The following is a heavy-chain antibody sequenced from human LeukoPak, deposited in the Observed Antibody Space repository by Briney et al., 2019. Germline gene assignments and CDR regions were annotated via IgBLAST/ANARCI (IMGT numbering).Heavy chain of an antibody. CDR2: ISWNSGTI. V-gene: IGHV3-9*01. J-gene: IGHJ6*02. CDR3: AKDVRSYYYYGMDV. Sequence: PGGSLRLSCAASGFTFDNCAMHWVRQAPGKGLEWVSGISWNSGTIGYADSVKGRFTISRDNAKNSLYLQMNSLRAEDTALYYCAKDVRSYYYYGMDVWGQGTTVTVSS. CDR1: GFTFDNCA.